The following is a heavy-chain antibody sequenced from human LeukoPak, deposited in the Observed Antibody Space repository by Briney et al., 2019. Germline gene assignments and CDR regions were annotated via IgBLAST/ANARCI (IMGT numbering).Heavy chain of an antibody. J-gene: IGHJ4*02. CDR1: GGSFSGYY. D-gene: IGHD1-1*01. Sequence: SETLSLTCAVYGGSFSGYYWSWIRQPPGMGLEWIGEINHSGSTNYNPSLKSRVTISVDTSKNQFSLKLSSVTAADTAVYYCARGGQLEPTFDYWGQGTLVTVSS. CDR3: ARGGQLEPTFDY. V-gene: IGHV4-34*01. CDR2: INHSGST.